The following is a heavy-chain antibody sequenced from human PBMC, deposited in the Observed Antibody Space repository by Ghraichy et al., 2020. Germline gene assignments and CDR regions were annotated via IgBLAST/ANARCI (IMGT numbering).Heavy chain of an antibody. V-gene: IGHV4-34*01. Sequence: ETLSLTCAVYGGSFSGYYWSWIRQPPGKGLEWIGEINHSGSTNYNPSLKSRVTISVDTSKNQFSLKLSSVTAADTALYYCARNGSTRGRITIFGVVMGNWFDPWGQGTLVTVSS. CDR2: INHSGST. D-gene: IGHD3-3*01. J-gene: IGHJ5*02. CDR1: GGSFSGYY. CDR3: ARNGSTRGRITIFGVVMGNWFDP.